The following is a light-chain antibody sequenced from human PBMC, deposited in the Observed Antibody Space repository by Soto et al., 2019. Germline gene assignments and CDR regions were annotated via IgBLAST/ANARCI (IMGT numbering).Light chain of an antibody. CDR3: SSYAGNNKLI. CDR1: SSDVGRYNF. J-gene: IGLJ2*01. V-gene: IGLV2-8*01. Sequence: QSALTQPPSASGSPGQSVTISCTGTSSDVGRYNFVSWYQQHPGKAPKLIISEVTKRPSGVPDRFSGSKSGNTASLTVSGLQAEDEADYYCSSYAGNNKLIFGGGTKL. CDR2: EVT.